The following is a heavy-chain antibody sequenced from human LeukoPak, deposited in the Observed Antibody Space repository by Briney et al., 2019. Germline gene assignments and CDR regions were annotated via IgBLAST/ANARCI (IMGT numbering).Heavy chain of an antibody. V-gene: IGHV1-8*02. Sequence: GASVKVSCKASGGTFSSYAINWVRQATGQGLEWMGWMNPNSGNTGYAQKFQGRVTMTRNTSISTAYMELSSLRSEDTAVYYCARDPSGHADAFDIWGQGTMVTVSS. CDR1: GGTFSSYA. CDR2: MNPNSGNT. D-gene: IGHD5-12*01. CDR3: ARDPSGHADAFDI. J-gene: IGHJ3*02.